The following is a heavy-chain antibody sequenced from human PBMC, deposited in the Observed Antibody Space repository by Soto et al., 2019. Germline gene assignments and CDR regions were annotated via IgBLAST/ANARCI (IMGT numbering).Heavy chain of an antibody. Sequence: EVQLLESGGGLVQPGGSLRLSCAASGFTFSSYAMNWVRQAPGKGLEWVSVISGSGGSTYYADSVKGRFTISRDNSKNTLYLQLYILRAEDTAVYYCSKRGSGSYYHYWRQGTLVTVSS. CDR1: GFTFSSYA. D-gene: IGHD1-26*01. J-gene: IGHJ4*02. CDR2: ISGSGGST. V-gene: IGHV3-23*01. CDR3: SKRGSGSYYHY.